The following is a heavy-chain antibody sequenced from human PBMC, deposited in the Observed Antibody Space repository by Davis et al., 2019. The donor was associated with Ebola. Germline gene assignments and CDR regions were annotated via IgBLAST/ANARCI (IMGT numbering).Heavy chain of an antibody. CDR3: AKDSHYSYMDV. J-gene: IGHJ6*03. CDR1: GFTFSSYA. CDR2: ISYDGSNK. Sequence: PGGSLRLSCAASGFTFSSYAMHWVRQAPGKGLEWVAVISYDGSNKYYADSVKGRFTISRDNSKNTLYLQMNSLRAEDTAVYYCAKDSHYSYMDVWGKGTTVTVSS. V-gene: IGHV3-30-3*01.